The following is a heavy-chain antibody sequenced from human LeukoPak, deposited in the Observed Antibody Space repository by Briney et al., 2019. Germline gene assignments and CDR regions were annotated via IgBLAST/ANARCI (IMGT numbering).Heavy chain of an antibody. CDR1: GGTFSSYA. CDR3: AREKDIVVVPAAPHGAFDI. V-gene: IGHV1-69*13. Sequence: ASVKVSCKASGGTFSSYAISWVRQAPGQGLEWMGGIIPIFGTANYAQKFQGRVTITADESTSTAYMELSSLRSEDTAVYYCAREKDIVVVPAAPHGAFDIWGQGAMVTVSS. D-gene: IGHD2-2*01. CDR2: IIPIFGTA. J-gene: IGHJ3*02.